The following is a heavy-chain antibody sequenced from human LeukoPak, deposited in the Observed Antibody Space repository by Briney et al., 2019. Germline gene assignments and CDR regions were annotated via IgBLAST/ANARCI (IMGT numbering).Heavy chain of an antibody. J-gene: IGHJ6*02. Sequence: GGSLRLSCVASGFTFSNHWMSWFRQAPGKGPEWVANIKEDGSEKQYVDSVKGRFTISRDNAQNSLFLQMNSLSVEDTAVYYCGRDMDVWGQGTTVTVSS. V-gene: IGHV3-7*01. CDR3: GRDMDV. CDR1: GFTFSNHW. CDR2: IKEDGSEK.